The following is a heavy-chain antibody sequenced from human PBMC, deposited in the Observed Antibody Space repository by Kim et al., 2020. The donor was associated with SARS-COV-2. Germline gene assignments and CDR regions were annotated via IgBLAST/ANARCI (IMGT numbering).Heavy chain of an antibody. J-gene: IGHJ2*01. Sequence: YDSVSTNYNPSLKSRVTISVDTSKNQFSLKLSSVTAADTAVYYCARGFDLWGRGTLVTVSS. V-gene: IGHV4-59*09. CDR2: YDSVST. CDR3: ARGFDL.